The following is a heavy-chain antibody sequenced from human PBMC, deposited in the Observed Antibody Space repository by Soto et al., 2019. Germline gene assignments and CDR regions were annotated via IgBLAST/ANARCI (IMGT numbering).Heavy chain of an antibody. V-gene: IGHV1-18*01. D-gene: IGHD2-2*01. CDR3: ARYCSSTSCDHYFDY. CDR2: ISPYNGDT. J-gene: IGHJ4*02. CDR1: GYSFTNYD. Sequence: ASVKVSCKASGYSFTNYDISWVRQAPGQGLEWMGWISPYNGDTNYAQKLQGRVTMTTDTSTSTAYMELRSLRSDDTPVYYCARYCSSTSCDHYFDYWGQGTLVTVSS.